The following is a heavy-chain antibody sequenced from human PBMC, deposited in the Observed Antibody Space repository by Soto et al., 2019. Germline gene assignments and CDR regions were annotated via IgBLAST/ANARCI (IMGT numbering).Heavy chain of an antibody. V-gene: IGHV4-31*03. CDR1: GGSISSGGYY. D-gene: IGHD3-10*01. Sequence: SETLSLTCTVSGGSISSGGYYWSWIRQHPGKGLEWIGYIYYSGSTYYNPSLKSRVTISVDTSKNQFSLKLSSVTAADTAVYYCARVRMVRGVIINWFDPWGQGTLVTVSS. J-gene: IGHJ5*02. CDR2: IYYSGST. CDR3: ARVRMVRGVIINWFDP.